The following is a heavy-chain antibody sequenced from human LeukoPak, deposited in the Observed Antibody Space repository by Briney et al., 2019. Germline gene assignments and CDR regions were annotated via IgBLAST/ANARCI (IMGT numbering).Heavy chain of an antibody. D-gene: IGHD6-19*01. V-gene: IGHV3-9*01. Sequence: LSLTCTVSGGSFNNYYWSWVRQPPGKGLEWVSGISWNSGSIGYADSVKGRFTISRDKAKNSLYLQMNSLRAEDTALYYCAKDATYSSGWTDYWGQGTLVTVSS. CDR1: GGSFNNYY. J-gene: IGHJ4*02. CDR2: ISWNSGSI. CDR3: AKDATYSSGWTDY.